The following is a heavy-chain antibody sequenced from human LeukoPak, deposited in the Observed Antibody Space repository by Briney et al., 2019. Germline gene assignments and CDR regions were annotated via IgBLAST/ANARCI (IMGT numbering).Heavy chain of an antibody. V-gene: IGHV3-23*01. J-gene: IGHJ4*02. CDR1: GFTFSSYA. Sequence: GGSLRPSCAASGFTFSSYAMSWVRQAPGKGLEWVSSISNSGGRTFYTDSVKGRFTISRDNSKITLYLQMSSLRAEDTALYYCARAGSSSSFDYWGQGPLVTVSS. CDR2: ISNSGGRT. CDR3: ARAGSSSSFDY. D-gene: IGHD6-6*01.